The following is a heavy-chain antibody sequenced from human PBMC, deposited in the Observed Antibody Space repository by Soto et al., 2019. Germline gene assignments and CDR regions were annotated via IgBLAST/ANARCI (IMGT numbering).Heavy chain of an antibody. Sequence: PGGSLRLSCAASGFTFSSYGMHWVRQTPGKGLEWVAVISYDGSNKYYADSVKGRFTISRDNSKNTLYLQMNSLRAEDTAVYCCAKEWVYDSSGWSFDYWGQGTLVTVSS. CDR2: ISYDGSNK. D-gene: IGHD3-22*01. V-gene: IGHV3-30*18. J-gene: IGHJ4*02. CDR3: AKEWVYDSSGWSFDY. CDR1: GFTFSSYG.